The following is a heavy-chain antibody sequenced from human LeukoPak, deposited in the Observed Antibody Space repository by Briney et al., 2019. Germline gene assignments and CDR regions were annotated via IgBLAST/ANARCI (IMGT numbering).Heavy chain of an antibody. V-gene: IGHV3-53*01. J-gene: IGHJ3*02. CDR1: GFTVSTNY. CDR3: ARGGSSGSFSFDI. CDR2: IYSDGST. Sequence: GGSLRLSCAASGFTVSTNYMSWVRQAPGKGLEWVSVIYSDGSTYYADSVKGRFTISRDISKNTLYLQMNSLRAEDTAVYYCARGGSSGSFSFDIWGQGTMVTVSS. D-gene: IGHD1-26*01.